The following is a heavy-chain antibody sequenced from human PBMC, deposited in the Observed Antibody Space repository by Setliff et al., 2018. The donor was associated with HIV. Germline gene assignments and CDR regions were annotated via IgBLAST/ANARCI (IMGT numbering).Heavy chain of an antibody. V-gene: IGHV3-21*01. CDR3: ARSGSSGYENWEYYYGMDV. CDR2: ISSSSSYI. CDR1: GLTFSSDS. Sequence: GGSLRLSCAASGLTFSSDSMNWVRQAPGKGLEWVSSISSSSSYIYYADSVKGRFTISRDNAKNSLYLQMNSLRAEDTAVYYCARSGSSGYENWEYYYGMDVWGQGTTVTVSS. J-gene: IGHJ6*02. D-gene: IGHD5-12*01.